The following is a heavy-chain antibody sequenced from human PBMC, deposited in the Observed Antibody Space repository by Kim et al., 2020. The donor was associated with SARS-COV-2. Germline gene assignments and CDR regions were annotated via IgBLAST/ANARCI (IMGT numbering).Heavy chain of an antibody. CDR3: ARGGEYYDSRCYYGEPY. J-gene: IGHJ4*02. V-gene: IGHV4-34*01. CDR2: INHSGST. CDR1: GGSFSGYY. D-gene: IGHD3-22*01. Sequence: SETLSLTCAVYGGSFSGYYWSWIRQPPGKGLEWIGEINHSGSTNYNPSLKSRVTISVDTSKNQFSLKLSSVTAADTAVYYCARGGEYYDSRCYYGEPYWGQGTLVTVSS.